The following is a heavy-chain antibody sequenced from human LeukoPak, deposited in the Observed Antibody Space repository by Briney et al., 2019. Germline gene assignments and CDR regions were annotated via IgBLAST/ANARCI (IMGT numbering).Heavy chain of an antibody. Sequence: SGTLSLTCAVSVGSISSGNWWSWVRQPPGKGLEWIGEIYHNGTRNYNPSLKARVNIPADTFKNNFSLRLTSVTAADTAVYYCATAPILRGEGGEHYKYGMDVWGQGTTVIVSS. CDR1: VGSISSGNW. CDR3: ATAPILRGEGGEHYKYGMDV. J-gene: IGHJ6*02. CDR2: IYHNGTR. D-gene: IGHD2-2*02. V-gene: IGHV4-4*02.